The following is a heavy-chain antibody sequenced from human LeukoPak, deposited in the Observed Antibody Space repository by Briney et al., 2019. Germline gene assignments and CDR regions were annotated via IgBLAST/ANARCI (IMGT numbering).Heavy chain of an antibody. V-gene: IGHV3-7*01. CDR2: IKQDGSGT. Sequence: PGGSLRLSCAVSGFTFSNYWMSWVRQAPGKGLEWVASIKQDGSGTYYVDSVKGRFTISRDNAKNSLYLQMNSLRAEDTAVYYCARGRPAAGQSFFDYWGQGTLVTVSS. D-gene: IGHD6-13*01. CDR3: ARGRPAAGQSFFDY. CDR1: GFTFSNYW. J-gene: IGHJ4*02.